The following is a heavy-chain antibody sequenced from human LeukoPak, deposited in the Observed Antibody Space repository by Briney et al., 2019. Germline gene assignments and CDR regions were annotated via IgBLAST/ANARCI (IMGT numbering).Heavy chain of an antibody. CDR1: KFTFSHYA. Sequence: PGGSLRLSCAASKFTFSHYAMHWVRQAPGKGLEWVAVIWNDGSDKYYADSVKGRFTVSRDNSRNTLYLQMDSLRAEDTGVYYCAKDVQRGFDYSNSLQHWGPGTLVTVSS. D-gene: IGHD4-11*01. CDR2: IWNDGSDK. CDR3: AKDVQRGFDYSNSLQH. V-gene: IGHV3-33*06. J-gene: IGHJ1*01.